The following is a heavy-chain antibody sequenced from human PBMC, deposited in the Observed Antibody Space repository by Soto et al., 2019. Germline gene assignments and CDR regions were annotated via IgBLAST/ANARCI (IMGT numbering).Heavy chain of an antibody. CDR2: IYYSGST. CDR3: ARHEAPSGRYFDY. J-gene: IGHJ4*02. CDR1: GGSISSSSYY. Sequence: QLQLQESGPGLVKRSETLSLTCTVSGGSISSSSYYWGWIRQPPGKGLEWIGSIYYSGSTYYNPSLKSRLTLSVATSKNQFSLKLSSVTAADTAVYYCARHEAPSGRYFDYWGQGTLVTVSS. D-gene: IGHD6-19*01. V-gene: IGHV4-39*01.